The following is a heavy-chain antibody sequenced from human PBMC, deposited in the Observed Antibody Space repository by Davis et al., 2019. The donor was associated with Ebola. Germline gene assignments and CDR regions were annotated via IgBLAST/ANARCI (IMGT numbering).Heavy chain of an antibody. Sequence: AASETVSCKASGYTFTGYYIHWVRQAPGQGLEWMGWINPNSGDTKYSQKFQGWVTMTRDTPISTAYMELNRLTSDDTAVCYCARDRVCSGATCYAYFDFWGQGTLVTVSS. J-gene: IGHJ4*02. CDR3: ARDRVCSGATCYAYFDF. D-gene: IGHD2-15*01. CDR2: INPNSGDT. V-gene: IGHV1-2*04. CDR1: GYTFTGYY.